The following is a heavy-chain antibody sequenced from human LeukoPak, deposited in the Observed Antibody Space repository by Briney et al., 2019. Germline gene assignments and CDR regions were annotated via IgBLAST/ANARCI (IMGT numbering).Heavy chain of an antibody. V-gene: IGHV3-30*14. Sequence: GGSLRLSCAASGFTFSSYAMSWVRQAPGKGLEWVAVISKDGSKTYHTDSLRGRFTISRDNSKNTLYLQMNSLRPEDTAVYYCARDLSRQLLWVGQLDFWGQGTLVTVSS. CDR1: GFTFSSYA. J-gene: IGHJ4*02. CDR3: ARDLSRQLLWVGQLDF. CDR2: ISKDGSKT. D-gene: IGHD3-10*01.